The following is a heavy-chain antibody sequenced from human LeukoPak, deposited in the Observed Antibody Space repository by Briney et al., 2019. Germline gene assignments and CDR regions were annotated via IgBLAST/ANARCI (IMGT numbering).Heavy chain of an antibody. J-gene: IGHJ4*02. V-gene: IGHV4-38-2*02. CDR3: ARGVGLTQGGAFDF. Sequence: PSETLSLTCTVSGYSINSGFYWGWIRQPPGEGLEWIGSIYHSGSTHYKSSLKSRVTISLDTSKKQLSLKLTSVTAADPAVYYCARGVGLTQGGAFDFWGQGTLVTVSS. D-gene: IGHD3-16*01. CDR2: IYHSGST. CDR1: GYSINSGFY.